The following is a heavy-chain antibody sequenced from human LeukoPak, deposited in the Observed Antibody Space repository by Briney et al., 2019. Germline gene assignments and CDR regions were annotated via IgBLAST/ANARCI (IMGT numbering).Heavy chain of an antibody. V-gene: IGHV1-46*01. D-gene: IGHD2-8*01. CDR2: INPSGGGT. CDR1: GYTFTSYY. J-gene: IGHJ5*02. CDR3: ARDMLAVPSNWFDP. Sequence: GASVKVSCKASGYTFTSYYIHWVRQAPGQGLEWMGVINPSGGGTSYAQKFQGRVTMTRDMSTSTVYMDLRSLRSEDTAVYFCARDMLAVPSNWFDPWGQGTLVTVSS.